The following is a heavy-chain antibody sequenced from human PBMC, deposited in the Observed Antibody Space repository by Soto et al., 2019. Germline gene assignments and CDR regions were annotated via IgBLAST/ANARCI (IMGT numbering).Heavy chain of an antibody. J-gene: IGHJ5*02. V-gene: IGHV4-4*07. CDR3: ARGQRFSDWFDP. D-gene: IGHD3-3*01. CDR2: IYSSGNT. Sequence: QVHLQESGPGLVKPSETLSLTCSVSGGTISGYYWTWMRQPAGKGLEWIGRIYSSGNTKYNPSLQSPVTMSLDTSNNQFSLRLTSVTAADTAVYYCARGQRFSDWFDPWGQGTMVTVSS. CDR1: GGTISGYY.